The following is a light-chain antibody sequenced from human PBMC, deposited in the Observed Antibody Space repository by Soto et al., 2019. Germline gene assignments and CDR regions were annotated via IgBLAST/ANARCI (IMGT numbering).Light chain of an antibody. J-gene: IGLJ1*01. CDR2: GNS. CDR3: QSYDSSLSAYV. V-gene: IGLV1-40*01. Sequence: QSVLTQPPSVSGAPGQRVTISCTGSSSNIGAGYDVSWYQQLPGTAPKLLLYGNSNRPSGVPDRFSGSKSGTSASLAITGLQAEDEADYYCQSYDSSLSAYVFGTGTKVTVL. CDR1: SSNIGAGYD.